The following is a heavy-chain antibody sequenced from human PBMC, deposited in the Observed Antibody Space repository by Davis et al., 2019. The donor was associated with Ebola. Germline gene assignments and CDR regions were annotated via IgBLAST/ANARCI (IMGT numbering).Heavy chain of an antibody. J-gene: IGHJ4*02. D-gene: IGHD6-6*01. Sequence: GESLKISCAASGFTVSSNEMSWVRQAPGKGLEWVANIKQDGSEKYYVDSVKGRFTISRDNAKNSLYLQMNSLRAEDTAVYYCARRSSQALDWGQGTLVTVSS. V-gene: IGHV3-7*01. CDR3: ARRSSQALD. CDR1: GFTVSSNE. CDR2: IKQDGSEK.